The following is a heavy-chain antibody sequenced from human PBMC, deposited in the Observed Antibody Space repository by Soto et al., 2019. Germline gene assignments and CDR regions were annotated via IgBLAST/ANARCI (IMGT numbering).Heavy chain of an antibody. J-gene: IGHJ6*02. CDR1: GFTFSSYG. Sequence: QVQLVESGGGVVQPGRSLRLSCAASGFTFSSYGMHWVRQAPGKGLEWVAVISYDGSNKYYADSVKGRFTISRDNSKNTLYLQMNSLRAEDTAVYYCAKSVRGYTTYYYYGMDVWGQGTTVTVSS. CDR3: AKSVRGYTTYYYYGMDV. V-gene: IGHV3-30*18. D-gene: IGHD3-22*01. CDR2: ISYDGSNK.